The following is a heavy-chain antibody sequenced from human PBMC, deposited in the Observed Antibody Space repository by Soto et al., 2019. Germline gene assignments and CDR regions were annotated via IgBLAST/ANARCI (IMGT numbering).Heavy chain of an antibody. J-gene: IGHJ6*02. V-gene: IGHV3-74*01. Sequence: EVQLVESGGGLVQPGGSPRLSCAASGFTFSTYWMHWVRQPPGKGLVWVSRINKDGSNTAYADSVKGRFTISRDHAQSTLYLQMNSLRADDTAVYYCARDPLIGTTYYGLDVWGQGTTVSVSS. CDR3: ARDPLIGTTYYGLDV. CDR1: GFTFSTYW. D-gene: IGHD1-7*01. CDR2: INKDGSNT.